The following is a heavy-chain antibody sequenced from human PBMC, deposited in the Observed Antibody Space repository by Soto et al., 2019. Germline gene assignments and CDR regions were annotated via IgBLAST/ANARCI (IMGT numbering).Heavy chain of an antibody. CDR2: IKSKTDGGTT. D-gene: IGHD6-19*01. Sequence: PGGSLRLSCAASGFTFSNAWMSWVRQAPGKGLEWVGRIKSKTDGGTTDYAAPVKGRFTISRDDSKNTLYLQMNSPKTEDTAVYYCTTVKYSSGWEFDYWGQGTLVTVSS. CDR3: TTVKYSSGWEFDY. V-gene: IGHV3-15*01. J-gene: IGHJ4*02. CDR1: GFTFSNAW.